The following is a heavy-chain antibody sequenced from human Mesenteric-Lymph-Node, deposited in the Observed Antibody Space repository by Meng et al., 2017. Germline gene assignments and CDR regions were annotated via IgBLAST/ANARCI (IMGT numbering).Heavy chain of an antibody. V-gene: IGHV1-69*13. CDR1: GGTFSSYA. CDR3: ARVGVTYYYDSSGGFRRKKSGYYYYYGMDV. CDR2: IIPIFGTA. D-gene: IGHD3-22*01. Sequence: SVKVSCKASGGTFSSYAISWVRQAPGQGLEWMGGIIPIFGTANYAQKFQGRVTITADESTSTAYMELSSLRSEDTAVYHCARVGVTYYYDSSGGFRRKKSGYYYYYGMDVWGQGTTVTVSS. J-gene: IGHJ6*02.